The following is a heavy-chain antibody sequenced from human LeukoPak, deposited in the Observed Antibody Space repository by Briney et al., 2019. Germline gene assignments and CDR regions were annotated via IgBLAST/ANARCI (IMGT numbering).Heavy chain of an antibody. CDR1: GFTFSSYW. CDR2: IKQDGSEK. J-gene: IGHJ4*02. V-gene: IGHV3-7*01. Sequence: GGSLRLSCAASGFTFSSYWMSWVRQAPGKGLEWVANIKQDGSEKYYVDSVKGRFTISRDNAKNSLYLQMNSLRAEDTAVYYCARVQARRYYYGSGSYPYFDYWGQGTLVTVSS. D-gene: IGHD3-10*01. CDR3: ARVQARRYYYGSGSYPYFDY.